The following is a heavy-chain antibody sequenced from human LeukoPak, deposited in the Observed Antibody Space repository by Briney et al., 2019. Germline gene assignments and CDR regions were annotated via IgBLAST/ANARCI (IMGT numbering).Heavy chain of an antibody. V-gene: IGHV3-21*01. CDR3: AKFSGSYSHDAFDI. D-gene: IGHD1-26*01. Sequence: GGSLRLSCAASGFTFTSYSMNWVRQAPGRGLEWVSSISSSSTYIYYADSVKGRFTISRDNAKNSLYLQMNSLRAEDTAVYYCAKFSGSYSHDAFDIWGQGTMVTVSS. J-gene: IGHJ3*02. CDR1: GFTFTSYS. CDR2: ISSSSTYI.